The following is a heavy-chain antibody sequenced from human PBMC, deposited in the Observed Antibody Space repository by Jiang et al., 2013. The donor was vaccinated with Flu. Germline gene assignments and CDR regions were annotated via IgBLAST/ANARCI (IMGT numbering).Heavy chain of an antibody. CDR3: ARRGQFLGYGMDV. V-gene: IGHV5-51*01. CDR1: GYNFSTYW. J-gene: IGHJ6*02. Sequence: GAEVKKPGESLEISCEGSGYNFSTYWLAWVRQMPGKGPEWMGIIYPGESDIRYSPAFQGQITISADESISTAYLQWRSLKASDSGMYYCARRGQFLGYGMDVWGQGTSVTVSS. CDR2: IYPGESDI.